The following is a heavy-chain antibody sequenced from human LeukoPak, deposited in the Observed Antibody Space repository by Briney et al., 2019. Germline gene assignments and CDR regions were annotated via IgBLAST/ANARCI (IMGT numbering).Heavy chain of an antibody. CDR3: ARDLSYRGGDKGTYYFDY. CDR1: GGSISSYY. V-gene: IGHV4-4*07. Sequence: SETLSLTCTVSGGSISSYYWSWIRQPAGKGLEWIGRIYTSGSTNYNPSLKSRVTMSVDTSKNQFSLKLSSVTAADTAVYYCARDLSYRGGDKGTYYFDYWGQGALVTVSS. D-gene: IGHD4-17*01. CDR2: IYTSGST. J-gene: IGHJ4*02.